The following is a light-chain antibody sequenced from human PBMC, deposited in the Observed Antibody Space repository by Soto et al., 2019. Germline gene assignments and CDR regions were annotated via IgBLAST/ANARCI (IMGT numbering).Light chain of an antibody. CDR1: QSVSSN. Sequence: EIVMTQSPATLSVSPGERATLSCRASQSVSSNLAWYQQKPGQAPRLLIYGASTRATGIPARFSGSGSGTDFTLTISSLQSEDFAFYYCQQYNNWPPGFGGGTKVDNK. V-gene: IGKV3-15*01. CDR3: QQYNNWPPG. J-gene: IGKJ4*01. CDR2: GAS.